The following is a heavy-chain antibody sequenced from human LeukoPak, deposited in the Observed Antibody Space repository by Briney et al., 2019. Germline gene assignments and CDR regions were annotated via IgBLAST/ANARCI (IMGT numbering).Heavy chain of an antibody. CDR3: ARDNSVGDVAWWFDP. V-gene: IGHV1-46*01. CDR1: GYTITNNY. Sequence: ASVKVSCKASGYTITNNYMHWVRQAPGQGLEWMGVINPSGTGTSYAQKFQGRITMSRDTSTSTVYMELSSLRSEDTAVYYCARDNSVGDVAWWFDPWGQGTLVTVSS. CDR2: INPSGTGT. D-gene: IGHD1-26*01. J-gene: IGHJ5*02.